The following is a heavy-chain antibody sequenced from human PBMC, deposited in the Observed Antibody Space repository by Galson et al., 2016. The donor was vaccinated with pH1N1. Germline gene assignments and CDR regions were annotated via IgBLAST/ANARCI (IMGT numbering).Heavy chain of an antibody. J-gene: IGHJ3*02. D-gene: IGHD3-3*01. V-gene: IGHV3-21*01. CDR2: ISSGSSYI. CDR1: GFTFSSYS. Sequence: SLRLSCAASGFTFSSYSMNWVRQAPGKGLEWVSSISSGSSYIYYADSLKGPFTISRDNAKNSLYLQMNSLRAEDTAVYYCARGYDFWSGYQDHAAFDIWGQGTMVIVSS. CDR3: ARGYDFWSGYQDHAAFDI.